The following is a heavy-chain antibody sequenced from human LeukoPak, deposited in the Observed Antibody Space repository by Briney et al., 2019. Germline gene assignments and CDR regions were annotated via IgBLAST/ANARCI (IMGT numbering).Heavy chain of an antibody. CDR1: GYFFTAYY. CDR3: ARNGDYGAGYYGMDV. CDR2: TNPNSGGT. Sequence: GPSVKVSCKASGYFFTAYYMHWGRHAPGQGLEWVGWTNPNSGGTNYAQNFQGRVTLTRDTSISTAYMELSRLRSDDTAVYYCARNGDYGAGYYGMDVWGQGTTVTVSS. V-gene: IGHV1-2*02. D-gene: IGHD4-17*01. J-gene: IGHJ6*02.